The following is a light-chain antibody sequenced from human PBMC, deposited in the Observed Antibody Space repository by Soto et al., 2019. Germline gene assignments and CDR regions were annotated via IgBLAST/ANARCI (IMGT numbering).Light chain of an antibody. CDR1: QDITNY. J-gene: IGKJ4*01. CDR2: DAS. V-gene: IGKV1-33*01. CDR3: QQYGNLPLT. Sequence: DIQMTQSPSSLSASVGDSVTITCQATQDITNYLNWYQQKPGKAPKLLIYDASNLATGVPSRFSGSGSGTDFSSTISSLQPEDLATYYCQQYGNLPLTFGGGTKVEIK.